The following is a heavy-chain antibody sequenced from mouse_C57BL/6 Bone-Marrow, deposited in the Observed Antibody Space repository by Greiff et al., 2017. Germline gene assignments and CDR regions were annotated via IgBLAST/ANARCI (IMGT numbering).Heavy chain of an antibody. Sequence: EVKLQESGEGLVKPGGSLKLSCAASGFTFSSYAMSWVRQTPEKRLEWVAYISSGGDYIYYADTVQGRFTISRDNARNTLYLQMSSLKSEDTAMYYCTRDRATLDYWGQGTTLTVSS. J-gene: IGHJ2*01. CDR3: TRDRATLDY. CDR1: GFTFSSYA. CDR2: ISSGGDYI. V-gene: IGHV5-9-1*02. D-gene: IGHD3-1*01.